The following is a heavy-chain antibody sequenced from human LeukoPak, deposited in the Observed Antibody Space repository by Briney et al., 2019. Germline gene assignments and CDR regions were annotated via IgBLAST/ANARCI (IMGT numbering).Heavy chain of an antibody. CDR1: GGSFSGYY. CDR2: INHSGST. V-gene: IGHV4-34*01. CDR3: ARDSSSWYRGEYYYDY. D-gene: IGHD6-13*01. Sequence: SETLSLTCAVYGGSFSGYYWSWIRQPPGKGLEWIGEINHSGSTNYNPSLKSRVTISVDTSKNQFSLKLSSVTAADTAVYYCARDSSSWYRGEYYYDYWGQGTLVTVSS. J-gene: IGHJ4*02.